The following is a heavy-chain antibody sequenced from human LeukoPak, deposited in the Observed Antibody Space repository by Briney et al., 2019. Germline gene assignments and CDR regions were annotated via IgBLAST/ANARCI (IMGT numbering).Heavy chain of an antibody. CDR3: ARGRPFSGSYGVDY. D-gene: IGHD1-26*01. J-gene: IGHJ4*02. Sequence: SETLSLTCAVYGGSFSGYYWSWIRQPPGKGLEWIGEINHSGSTNYNPSLKSRVTISVDTSKNQFSLKLSSVTAADTAVYYCARGRPFSGSYGVDYWGQETLVTVSS. CDR2: INHSGST. CDR1: GGSFSGYY. V-gene: IGHV4-34*01.